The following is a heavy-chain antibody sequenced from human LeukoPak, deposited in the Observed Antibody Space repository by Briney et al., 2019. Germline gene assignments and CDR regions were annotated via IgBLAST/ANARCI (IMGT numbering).Heavy chain of an antibody. CDR2: ISPNSGGT. V-gene: IGHV1-2*02. Sequence: ASVKVSCKASGYTFSDYYMHWVRQAPGQGLEWMGWISPNSGGTNYAQKFQGRVTMTRDTSISTAYMEPSRLRSDDTAVYYCARLNWGEGFDPWGQGTLVTVSS. D-gene: IGHD7-27*01. CDR1: GYTFSDYY. CDR3: ARLNWGEGFDP. J-gene: IGHJ5*02.